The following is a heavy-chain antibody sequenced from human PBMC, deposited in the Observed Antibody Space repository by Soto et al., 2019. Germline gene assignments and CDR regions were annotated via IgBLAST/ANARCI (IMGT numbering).Heavy chain of an antibody. CDR1: GFIFSNAW. CDR3: ADKSLNKTWDF. Sequence: GGSLRLSCAASGFIFSNAWMNWVRQAPGKGLEWIGRIRSVVDGGTVEYSAPVKGRFIISRDDSQDTVYLKMYSLETGDTAMYYCADKSLNKTWDFWGQGALVTVPS. V-gene: IGHV3-15*01. CDR2: IRSVVDGGTV. J-gene: IGHJ4*02.